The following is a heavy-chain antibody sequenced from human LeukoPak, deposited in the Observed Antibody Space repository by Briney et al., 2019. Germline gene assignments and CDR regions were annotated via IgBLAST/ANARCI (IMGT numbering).Heavy chain of an antibody. V-gene: IGHV3-7*01. D-gene: IGHD3-22*01. J-gene: IGHJ3*02. CDR2: IKGDGSQK. CDR3: ARDVNPRLVNYYDGSGYYFDGFDI. Sequence: GGSLRLSCAASEFSFSSYSMTWVRQAPGKGLEWVANIKGDGSQKHYVDSVEGRFTISRDNAENSLYLQMNSLRAEDTAVYYCARDVNPRLVNYYDGSGYYFDGFDIWGQGTLVTVSS. CDR1: EFSFSSYS.